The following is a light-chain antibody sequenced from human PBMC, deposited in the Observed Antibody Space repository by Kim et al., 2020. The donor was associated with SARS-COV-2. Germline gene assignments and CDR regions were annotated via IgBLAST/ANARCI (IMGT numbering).Light chain of an antibody. J-gene: IGLJ1*01. V-gene: IGLV3-1*01. CDR2: QDD. CDR3: QAWDSSTVV. Sequence: SYELTQPPSVSVSPGQTASITCSGDELVDKYTCCYQQKPGQSPVLVIYQDDKRPSGIPERFSGSNSGNAATLTISGTQAMDEADYYCQAWDSSTVVFGTGTKVIVL. CDR1: ELVDKY.